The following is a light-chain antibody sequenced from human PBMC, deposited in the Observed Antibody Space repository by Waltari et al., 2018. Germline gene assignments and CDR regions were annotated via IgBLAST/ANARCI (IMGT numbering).Light chain of an antibody. CDR1: QSVRRF. CDR3: QKYGSLPAT. J-gene: IGKJ1*01. CDR2: DAS. V-gene: IGKV3-20*01. Sequence: EIVLTQSPGTLSLSPGERATLSCRASQSVRRFLAWYQQKPGQAPRLLIYDASSRATGIPDRFSGSGFGTDCSLTISRLEPEDFAVYYCQKYGSLPATFGQGTKVEIK.